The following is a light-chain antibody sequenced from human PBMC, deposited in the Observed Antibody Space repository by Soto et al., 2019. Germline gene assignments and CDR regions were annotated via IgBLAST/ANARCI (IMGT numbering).Light chain of an antibody. V-gene: IGKV3-20*01. Sequence: ESVLTQSPGTLSLSPGERATLSCRASQSVSSNSLAWYQQKPGQAPRLLIYGASSRATGTPDRFSGSGSGTAFTLTISRLEPEDFAVYYCQQFGGSPPSWTFGQGTQVEI. CDR1: QSVSSNS. CDR3: QQFGGSPPSWT. J-gene: IGKJ1*01. CDR2: GAS.